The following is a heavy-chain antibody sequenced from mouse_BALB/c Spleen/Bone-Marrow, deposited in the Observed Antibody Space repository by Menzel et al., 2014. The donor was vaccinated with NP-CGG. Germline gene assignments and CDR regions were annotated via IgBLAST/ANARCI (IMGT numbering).Heavy chain of an antibody. D-gene: IGHD2-13*01. V-gene: IGHV1S81*02. Sequence: QVQLQQSGAELVKPGASVKLSCKASGYTFTSYYMYWVKQRPGQGLEWIGGINPSNGGTNFNEKFKSKATLTVDKSSSAAYMQLGSLTSEDSAAYYGTRYTYGDYPYYYAMDYWGQGTSVTVSS. CDR1: GYTFTSYY. CDR2: INPSNGGT. J-gene: IGHJ4*01. CDR3: TRYTYGDYPYYYAMDY.